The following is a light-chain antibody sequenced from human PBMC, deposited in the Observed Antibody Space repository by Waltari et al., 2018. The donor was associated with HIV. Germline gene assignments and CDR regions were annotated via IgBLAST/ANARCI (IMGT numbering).Light chain of an antibody. V-gene: IGLV1-40*01. J-gene: IGLJ2*01. CDR2: DKS. CDR3: QAWDSSTVI. Sequence: QSVLTQPPSVSGAPGPRVTISCTGSSSNIGAGYGLHWYQQLPGTAPKLLIYDKSIRPSGVPDRFSGSQSGTSASLDITGLQAMDEADYYCQAWDSSTVIFGGGTRLTVL. CDR1: SSNIGAGYG.